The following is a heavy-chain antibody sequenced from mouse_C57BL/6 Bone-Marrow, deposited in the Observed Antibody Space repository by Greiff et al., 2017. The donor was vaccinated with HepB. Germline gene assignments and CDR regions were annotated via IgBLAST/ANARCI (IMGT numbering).Heavy chain of an antibody. D-gene: IGHD2-3*01. CDR3: ADGYAMDY. CDR1: GYAFSSSW. Sequence: QVQLQQSGPELVKPGASVKISCKASGYAFSSSWMNWVKQRPGKGLEWIGRIYPGDGDTNYNGKFKGKATLTADKSSSTAFMQLSSLTSEDSAVSFCADGYAMDYWGQGTSVTVSS. V-gene: IGHV1-82*01. CDR2: IYPGDGDT. J-gene: IGHJ4*01.